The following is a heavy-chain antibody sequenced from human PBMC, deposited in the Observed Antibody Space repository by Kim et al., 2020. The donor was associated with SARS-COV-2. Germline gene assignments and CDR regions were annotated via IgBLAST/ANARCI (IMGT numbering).Heavy chain of an antibody. CDR1: GFTVSSNY. CDR3: ARQRGSGSYYSYYYGMDV. D-gene: IGHD3-10*01. Sequence: GGSLRLSCAASGFTVSSNYMSWVRQAPGKGLEWVSVIYSGGSTYYADSVKGRFTISRDNSKNTLYLQMNSLRAEDTAVYYCARQRGSGSYYSYYYGMDVWGQGTTVTVSS. CDR2: IYSGGST. V-gene: IGHV3-53*01. J-gene: IGHJ6*02.